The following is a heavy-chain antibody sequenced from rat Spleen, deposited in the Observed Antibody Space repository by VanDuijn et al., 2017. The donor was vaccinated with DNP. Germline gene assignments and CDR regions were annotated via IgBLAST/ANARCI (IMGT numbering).Heavy chain of an antibody. J-gene: IGHJ3*01. D-gene: IGHD4-2*01. V-gene: IGHV4-2*01. CDR3: VTRGDPYDNWFAY. CDR1: GFNFNDYW. CDR2: INEDSSII. Sequence: EVKLVESGGGLVQPGRSLKLSCAASGFNFNDYWMGWVRQAPGKGLEWIGEINEDSSIINYTPSLKYKISFSRDNAQNTLYLQMSNLESEDTGTYYCVTRGDPYDNWFAYWGRGTLVTVSS.